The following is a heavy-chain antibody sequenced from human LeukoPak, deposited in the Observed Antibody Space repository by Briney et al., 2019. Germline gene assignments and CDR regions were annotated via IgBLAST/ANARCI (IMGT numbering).Heavy chain of an antibody. CDR1: GFTFSTYW. D-gene: IGHD6-13*01. CDR3: AREVYSSSRPADAFDI. CDR2: IMQDESGK. Sequence: GGSLRLSCVGSGFTFSTYWMSWVRQAPGKGLEWVANIMQDESGKNYVDSVKGRFTISRDNAKNSLYLQMNSLRAEDTAVYYCAREVYSSSRPADAFDIWGQGTVVTVSS. V-gene: IGHV3-7*01. J-gene: IGHJ3*02.